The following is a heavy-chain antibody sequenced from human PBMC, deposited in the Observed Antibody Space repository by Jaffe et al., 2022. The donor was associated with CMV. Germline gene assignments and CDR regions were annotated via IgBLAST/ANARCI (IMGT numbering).Heavy chain of an antibody. J-gene: IGHJ4*02. V-gene: IGHV3-23*04. D-gene: IGHD3-22*01. CDR1: GFTFSSYA. CDR2: ISGSGGST. Sequence: EVQLVESGGGLVQPGGSLRLSCAASGFTFSSYAMSWVRQAPGKGLEWVSAISGSGGSTYYADSVKGRFTISRDNSKNTLYLQMNSLRAEDTAVYYCAKPDYDSSGYYYGFDYWGQGTLVTVSS. CDR3: AKPDYDSSGYYYGFDY.